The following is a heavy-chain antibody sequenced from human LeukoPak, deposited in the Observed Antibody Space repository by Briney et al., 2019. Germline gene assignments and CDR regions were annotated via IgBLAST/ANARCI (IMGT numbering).Heavy chain of an antibody. CDR2: ITSGGTK. CDR3: ARAPSYGDYVY. Sequence: GGSLRLSCAASGFTFSDYYMSWIRQAPGKGLEWVSYITSGGTKYYADSVKGRFTISRDNAKNTLYLQMNSLRAEDTAVYYCARAPSYGDYVYWGQGTLVTVSS. J-gene: IGHJ4*02. CDR1: GFTFSDYY. D-gene: IGHD4-17*01. V-gene: IGHV3-69-1*01.